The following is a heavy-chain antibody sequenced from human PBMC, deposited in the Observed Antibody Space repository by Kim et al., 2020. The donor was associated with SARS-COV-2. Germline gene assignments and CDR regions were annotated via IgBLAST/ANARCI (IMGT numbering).Heavy chain of an antibody. J-gene: IGHJ4*02. D-gene: IGHD3-10*01. CDR1: GFTFSSYE. Sequence: GGSLRLSCTASGFTFSSYEMHWVRQAPGMGLQWVSYISSNGNNKYYGDSVRGRFTISRDNTKNSVYLQMDSLRVEDTAVYYCAKDPEDYYGSGSYLPYYFDSWVQGTLVRISA. V-gene: IGHV3-48*03. CDR2: ISSNGNNK. CDR3: AKDPEDYYGSGSYLPYYFDS.